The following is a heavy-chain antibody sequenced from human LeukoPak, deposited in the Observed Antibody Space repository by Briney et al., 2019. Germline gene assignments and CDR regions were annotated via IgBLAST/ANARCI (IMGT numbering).Heavy chain of an antibody. CDR2: IYSGGST. CDR1: GFTVSSNY. CDR3: SSSGWSPNEYYFDY. J-gene: IGHJ4*02. D-gene: IGHD6-19*01. Sequence: GSLRLSCAASGFTVSSNYMSWVRQAPGKGLEWVSVIYSGGSTYYADSVKGRFTISRDNSKNTLYLQMNSLRAEDTAVYYCSSSGWSPNEYYFDYWGQGTLVTVSS. V-gene: IGHV3-53*01.